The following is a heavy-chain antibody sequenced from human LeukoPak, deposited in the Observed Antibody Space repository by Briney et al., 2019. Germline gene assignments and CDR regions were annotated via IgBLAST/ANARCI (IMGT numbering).Heavy chain of an antibody. J-gene: IGHJ4*02. CDR1: GYTFTSYY. CDR2: INPSGGGT. CDR3: ARDGGGAMVRGVIMWNY. D-gene: IGHD3-10*01. V-gene: IGHV1-46*01. Sequence: GASVKVSCKASGYTFTSYYMHWVRQAPGQGLEWMGIINPSGGGTSYAQKFQGRVTMTRDMSTSTVYMELSSLRSEDTAVYYCARDGGGAMVRGVIMWNYWGQGTLVTVSS.